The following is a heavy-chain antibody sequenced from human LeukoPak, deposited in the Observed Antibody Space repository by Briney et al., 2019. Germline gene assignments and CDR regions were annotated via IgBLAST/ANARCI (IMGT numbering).Heavy chain of an antibody. J-gene: IGHJ4*02. CDR1: RFPFSSYS. CDR2: ISSSSSYI. V-gene: IGHV3-21*01. Sequence: GGSQRLSCAASRFPFSSYSMNLVRQAPGKRMEWVLSISSSSSYIYYADSVKGRFTISRDNAKNSLYLQMNSLRAEDTAVYYCAREAPRGTSSNPYYFDSWGQGTLVTVSS. CDR3: AREAPRGTSSNPYYFDS. D-gene: IGHD6-6*01.